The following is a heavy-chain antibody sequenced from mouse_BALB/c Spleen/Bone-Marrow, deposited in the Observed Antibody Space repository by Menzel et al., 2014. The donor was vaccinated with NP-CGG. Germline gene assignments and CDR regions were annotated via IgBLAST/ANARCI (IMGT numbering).Heavy chain of an antibody. J-gene: IGHJ1*01. D-gene: IGHD1-1*02. CDR1: GFSLSSYT. CDR3: TRGYDDYGGEIYDTFDP. Sequence: EEAGGRLVTPGTPLTLPCTVSGFSLSSYTMGWVRQAPGKGLEYIGIISSSDTTYYASWPRGRFPISKTSSTTVDLKMTSPTTEDTATYFCTRGYDDYGGEIYDTFDPWGPGTLVTVSS. CDR2: ISSSDTT. V-gene: IGHV5-6-5*01.